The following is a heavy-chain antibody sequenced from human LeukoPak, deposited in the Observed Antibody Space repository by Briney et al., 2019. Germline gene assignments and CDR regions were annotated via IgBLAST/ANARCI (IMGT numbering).Heavy chain of an antibody. CDR1: GDSVCSGPYY. Sequence: PSETLSLTCTVSGDSVCSGPYYWSWIRQSPEKGLERIGYVTCRGGTDYNSSLRSRVTISGDTSKNQFFLSVRSVTAADTAVYYCARDRTNGFFDYWGQGTLVTVSS. CDR3: ARDRTNGFFDY. D-gene: IGHD2-8*01. J-gene: IGHJ4*02. V-gene: IGHV4-61*01. CDR2: VTCRGGT.